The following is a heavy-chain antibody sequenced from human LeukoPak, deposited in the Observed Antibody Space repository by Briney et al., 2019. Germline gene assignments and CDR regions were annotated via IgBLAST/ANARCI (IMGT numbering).Heavy chain of an antibody. CDR1: GGTINYYH. J-gene: IGHJ4*02. Sequence: SETLSLTCTVSGGTINYYHWSWLRQPPRRGLEWIGYIYYDGSTNFNPSLESRVTISVDTSKNQFSLKLRSVTAADTAVYYCAKFRDAYTDWGQGTLVTVSS. CDR2: IYYDGST. V-gene: IGHV4-59*01. CDR3: AKFRDAYTD. D-gene: IGHD5-24*01.